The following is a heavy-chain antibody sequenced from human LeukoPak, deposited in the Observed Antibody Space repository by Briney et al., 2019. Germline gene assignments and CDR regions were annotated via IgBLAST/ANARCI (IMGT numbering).Heavy chain of an antibody. D-gene: IGHD7-27*01. CDR2: IYTSGST. CDR3: AGLTGTREKNAFDI. J-gene: IGHJ3*02. Sequence: SETLSLTCTVSGGSISSYYWSWIRQPAGKGLEWIGRIYTSGSTNYNPSLKSRVTMSVDTSKNQFSLKLSSVTAADTAVYYCAGLTGTREKNAFDIWGQGTMVTVSS. V-gene: IGHV4-4*07. CDR1: GGSISSYY.